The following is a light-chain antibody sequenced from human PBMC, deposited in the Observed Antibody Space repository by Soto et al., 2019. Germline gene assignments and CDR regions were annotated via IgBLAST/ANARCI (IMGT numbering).Light chain of an antibody. V-gene: IGKV3D-20*02. J-gene: IGKJ5*01. CDR3: QQRSNWPIT. Sequence: EIVMPQSPATLSVSPGERATLSCRASQSVSSNLAWYQQKPGQAPRLLIYGASSRATGIPDRFSGSGSGTDFTLTISRLEPEDFAVYYCQQRSNWPITFGQGTRLEIK. CDR2: GAS. CDR1: QSVSSN.